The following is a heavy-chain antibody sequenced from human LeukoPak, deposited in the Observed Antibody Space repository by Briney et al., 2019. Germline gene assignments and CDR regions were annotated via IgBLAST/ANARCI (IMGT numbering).Heavy chain of an antibody. CDR3: ARDLPYYYYMDV. V-gene: IGHV3-23*01. CDR2: ISGSDRST. J-gene: IGHJ6*03. D-gene: IGHD5/OR15-5a*01. Sequence: GGSLRLSCAASGFTFSSYAMSWVRQAPGRGLEWVSGISGSDRSTYYADSVKGRFIISRDNAKNSLYLQMNSLRAEDTAVYYCARDLPYYYYMDVWGKGTTVTISS. CDR1: GFTFSSYA.